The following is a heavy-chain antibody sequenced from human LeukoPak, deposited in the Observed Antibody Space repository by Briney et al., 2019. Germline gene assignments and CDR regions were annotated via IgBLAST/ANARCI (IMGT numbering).Heavy chain of an antibody. V-gene: IGHV3-30-3*01. J-gene: IGHJ3*02. CDR3: ARGDYGDTLDAFDI. CDR2: ISYDGNNK. Sequence: PGRSLRLSCAASGFTFSSYAMHWVRQAPGKGLEWVAVISYDGNNKYYADSVKGRFTISRDNSKNTLYLQMNSLRAEDTAVYYCARGDYGDTLDAFDIWGQGTMVTVSS. D-gene: IGHD4-17*01. CDR1: GFTFSSYA.